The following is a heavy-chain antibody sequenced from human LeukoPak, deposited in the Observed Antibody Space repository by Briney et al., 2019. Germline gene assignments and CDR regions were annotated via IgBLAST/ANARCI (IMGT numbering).Heavy chain of an antibody. CDR2: IYHSGST. J-gene: IGHJ4*02. Sequence: SQTLSLTCAVSGGSISSGGYSWSWIRQPPGKGLEWIGYIYHSGSTYYNPSLKSRVTISVDRSKNQFSLKLSSVTAADTAVYYCARGYSVTISFDYWGQGTLVTVSS. D-gene: IGHD4-17*01. V-gene: IGHV4-30-2*01. CDR1: GGSISSGGYS. CDR3: ARGYSVTISFDY.